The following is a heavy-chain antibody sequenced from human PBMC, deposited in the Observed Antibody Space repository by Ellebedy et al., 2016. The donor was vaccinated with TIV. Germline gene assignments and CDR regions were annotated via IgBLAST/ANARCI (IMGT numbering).Heavy chain of an antibody. Sequence: GESLKISXAASGFTFSSYSMNWVRQAPGKGLEWVSYISSSSSTIYYADSVKGRFTISRDNAKNSLYLQMNSLRAEDTAVYYCARQYYYDSSGYAAFDIWGQGTMVTVSS. V-gene: IGHV3-48*01. CDR1: GFTFSSYS. D-gene: IGHD3-22*01. CDR3: ARQYYYDSSGYAAFDI. J-gene: IGHJ3*02. CDR2: ISSSSSTI.